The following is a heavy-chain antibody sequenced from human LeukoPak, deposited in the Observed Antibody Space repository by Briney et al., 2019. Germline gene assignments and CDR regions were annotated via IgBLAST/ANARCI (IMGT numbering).Heavy chain of an antibody. Sequence: PSQTLTSSYAVSDGSTNSGICWVRWIRQPPGKGLEWMGYTHYSGSTYYNPSLKSRVTISVDTSNNQLSLKLSSVTAADTAVYYCVRDKCRAGQFDYWGQGILVTVSS. CDR3: VRDKCRAGQFDY. J-gene: IGHJ4*02. CDR1: DGSTNSGICW. CDR2: THYSGST. V-gene: IGHV4-30-4*08.